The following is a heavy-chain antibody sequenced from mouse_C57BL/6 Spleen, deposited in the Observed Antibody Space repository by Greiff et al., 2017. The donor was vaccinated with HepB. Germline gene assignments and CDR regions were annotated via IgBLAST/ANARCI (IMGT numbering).Heavy chain of an antibody. D-gene: IGHD1-1*01. CDR3: ARSGTTVVAHWYFDV. CDR1: GYTFTSYW. J-gene: IGHJ1*03. CDR2: IYPSDSET. V-gene: IGHV1-61*01. Sequence: QVQLKQPGAELVRPGSSVKLSCKASGYTFTSYWMDWVKQRPGQGLEWIGNIYPSDSETHYNQKFKDKANLTVDKSSSSAYMQLSSLTSEDSAVYYCARSGTTVVAHWYFDVWGTGTTVTVSS.